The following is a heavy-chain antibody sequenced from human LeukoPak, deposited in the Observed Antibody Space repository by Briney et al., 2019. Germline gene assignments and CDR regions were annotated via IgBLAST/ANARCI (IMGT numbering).Heavy chain of an antibody. Sequence: PSETLSLTCTVSGGSISSYYWSWIRQPAGKGLEWIGYISYSGSTNFNPSLKSRVTISVDTSKNQFSLRLNSVTAADTAVFYCATYSNDFWSGQHFFDFWGQGILVAVSS. J-gene: IGHJ4*02. CDR3: ATYSNDFWSGQHFFDF. CDR2: ISYSGST. V-gene: IGHV4-59*01. CDR1: GGSISSYY. D-gene: IGHD3-3*01.